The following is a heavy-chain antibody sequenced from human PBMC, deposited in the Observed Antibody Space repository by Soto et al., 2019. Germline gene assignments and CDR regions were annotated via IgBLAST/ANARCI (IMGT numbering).Heavy chain of an antibody. J-gene: IGHJ6*03. CDR3: ARLFRGKYYYGSRAYYYYMDV. V-gene: IGHV4-34*01. CDR1: GGSFSGYY. CDR2: INHSGST. D-gene: IGHD3-10*01. Sequence: PSETLSLTCAVYGGSFSGYYWSWIRQPPGKGLEWIGEINHSGSTNYNPSLKSRVTISVDTSKNQFSLKLSSVTAADTAVYYCARLFRGKYYYGSRAYYYYMDVWGKGTTVTVSS.